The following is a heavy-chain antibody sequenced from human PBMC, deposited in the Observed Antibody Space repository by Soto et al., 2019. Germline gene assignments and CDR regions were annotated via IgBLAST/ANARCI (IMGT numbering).Heavy chain of an antibody. CDR2: INRSGKT. V-gene: IGHV4-34*01. CDR1: GGSFGDHY. J-gene: IGHJ4*02. CDR3: ARGPGNNSPE. Sequence: PSETLSLTCAVYGGSFGDHYWNWIRQPPGRGLEWIGEINRSGKTNYNPSLRSRVTISLDTSRNQFFLKLDSVTATDSAMYYCARGPGNNSPEWGQGTQVTVSS. D-gene: IGHD1-1*01.